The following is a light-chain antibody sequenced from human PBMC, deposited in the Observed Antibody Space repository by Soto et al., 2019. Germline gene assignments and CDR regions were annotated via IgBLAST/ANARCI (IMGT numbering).Light chain of an antibody. CDR3: QQYNRYSYT. J-gene: IGKJ2*01. CDR2: DAS. V-gene: IGKV1-5*01. CDR1: QSISSW. Sequence: DIQMTQSPATLSASVGDRVTITCRASQSISSWLSGYQQKPGKAPKLLIYDASSLKSVVTSRFSGSGSETEFTLTISSLQPDDFATCCCQQYNRYSYTFGQGTKLEIK.